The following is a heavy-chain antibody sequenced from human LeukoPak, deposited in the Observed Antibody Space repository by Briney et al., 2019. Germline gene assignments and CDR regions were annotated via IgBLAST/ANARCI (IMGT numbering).Heavy chain of an antibody. J-gene: IGHJ4*02. V-gene: IGHV4-30-2*01. Sequence: SETLSRTSFGSVFTISCGDYSRRWIRQPPGKGLEWIGYIYHSESAYYNPSLKSRVTISVDRSRNQFSLRLSSVTAADTAVYYCAGGPSAAAVWGQGTLVTVSS. CDR2: IYHSESA. D-gene: IGHD6-13*01. CDR1: VFTISCGDYS. CDR3: AGGPSAAAV.